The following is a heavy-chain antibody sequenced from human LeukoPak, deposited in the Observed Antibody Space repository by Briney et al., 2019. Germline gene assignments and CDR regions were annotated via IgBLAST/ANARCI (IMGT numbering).Heavy chain of an antibody. V-gene: IGHV3-7*03. CDR3: ARFDWNYYYYGMDV. CDR2: INQDGSEI. J-gene: IGHJ6*02. Sequence: GGSLRLSCAASGSTSSRYWMSWVRQAPGKGLEWVANINQDGSEIYYVDSVKGRFTISRDNAKSSLYLQMSSLRVEDTAVYYCARFDWNYYYYGMDVWGQGTTVTVSS. CDR1: GSTSSRYW. D-gene: IGHD1-1*01.